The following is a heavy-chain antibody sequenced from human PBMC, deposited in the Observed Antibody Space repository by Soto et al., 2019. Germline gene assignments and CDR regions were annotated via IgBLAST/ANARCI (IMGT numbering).Heavy chain of an antibody. CDR2: INAHSGGT. D-gene: IGHD6-6*01. Sequence: ASVKVSCKASGFSFTGYYIHWLRQAPGQGPEWMGWINAHSGGTEYAQKFQGRVTLTRDTSIATAYLTLTSLTSDDTALYYCAKDLTRQLAYWLDPWGQGTQVTVSS. J-gene: IGHJ5*02. V-gene: IGHV1-2*02. CDR3: AKDLTRQLAYWLDP. CDR1: GFSFTGYY.